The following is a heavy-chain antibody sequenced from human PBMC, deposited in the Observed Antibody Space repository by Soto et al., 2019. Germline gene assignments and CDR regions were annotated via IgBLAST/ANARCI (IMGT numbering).Heavy chain of an antibody. Sequence: SETLSLTGTVSGGSISSSSYYWGWIRQPPGKGLEWIGSIYYSGSTYYNPSLKSRVTISVDTSKNQFSLKLSSVTAADPAVYYCAREVIAVAGRLDYWGQGTLVTVSS. CDR2: IYYSGST. D-gene: IGHD6-19*01. CDR3: AREVIAVAGRLDY. J-gene: IGHJ4*02. V-gene: IGHV4-39*02. CDR1: GGSISSSSYY.